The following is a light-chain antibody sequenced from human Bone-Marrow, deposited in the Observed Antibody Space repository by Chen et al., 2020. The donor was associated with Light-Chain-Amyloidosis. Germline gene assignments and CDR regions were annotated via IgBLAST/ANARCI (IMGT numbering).Light chain of an antibody. CDR3: QQGATWPWT. J-gene: IGKJ1*01. Sequence: VLTQSPAALSLSPGEGATLSCRTSQSVGAYLAWYQQRPGQAPMLLIYDTSNRATGIPARFSGSGSETDFTLTLSSLEPEDFAVYYCQQGATWPWTFGHGTKVEIK. CDR1: QSVGAY. CDR2: DTS. V-gene: IGKV3-11*01.